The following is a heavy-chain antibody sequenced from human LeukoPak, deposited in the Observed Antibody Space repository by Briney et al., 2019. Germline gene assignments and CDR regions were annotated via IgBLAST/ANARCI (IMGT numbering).Heavy chain of an antibody. CDR3: ARGDFYYYMDV. J-gene: IGHJ6*03. V-gene: IGHV3-20*04. Sequence: PGGSLRLSCAASGFIFNDHGMSWVRQGPGTGLEWVSGINWNGGNTNYADSVKGRFTISRDNAKNSLYLQMNCLRAEDTALYYCARGDFYYYMDVWGKGTTVTVSS. CDR1: GFIFNDHG. CDR2: INWNGGNT.